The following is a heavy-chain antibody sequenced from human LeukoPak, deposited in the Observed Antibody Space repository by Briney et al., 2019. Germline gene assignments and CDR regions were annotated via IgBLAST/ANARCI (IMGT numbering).Heavy chain of an antibody. D-gene: IGHD5-12*01. CDR2: YSGGST. Sequence: GGSLRLSCAASEFSVGSNYMIYSGGSTYYADSVKGRFTISRDNSKNTLYLQMNSLRAGDTAVYYCARGPSGYHNTGGQGTLVTVSS. CDR1: EFSVGSNY. V-gene: IGHV3-66*01. J-gene: IGHJ4*02. CDR3: ARGPSGYHNT.